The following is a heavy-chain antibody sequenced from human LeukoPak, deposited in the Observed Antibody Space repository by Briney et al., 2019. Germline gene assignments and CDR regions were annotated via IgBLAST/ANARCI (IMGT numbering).Heavy chain of an antibody. V-gene: IGHV3-48*01. J-gene: IGHJ6*02. Sequence: GGSLRLSCAASGFTFSSYSMNWVRQAPGKGLEWVSYTSSGSSITYYADSVKGRFTISRDNAKSSLYLQMNSLRAEDTAVYYCARDLAGRVTSYGMDVWGHGTTVTVSS. D-gene: IGHD4-11*01. CDR2: TSSGSSIT. CDR1: GFTFSSYS. CDR3: ARDLAGRVTSYGMDV.